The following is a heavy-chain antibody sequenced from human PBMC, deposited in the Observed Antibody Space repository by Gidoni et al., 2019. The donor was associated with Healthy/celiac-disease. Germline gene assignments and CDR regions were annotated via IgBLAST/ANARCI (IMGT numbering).Heavy chain of an antibody. CDR1: GGSFSGYY. Sequence: QVQLQQWGAGLLKPSETLSLTCSVYGGSFSGYYWSWIRQPPGKGLEWIGEINHSGSTNYNPSLKSRVTISVDTSKNQFSLKLSSVTAADTAVYYCARRKAYDYVWGSYRHQGFDYWGQGTLVTVSS. CDR3: ARRKAYDYVWGSYRHQGFDY. V-gene: IGHV4-34*01. J-gene: IGHJ4*02. D-gene: IGHD3-16*02. CDR2: INHSGST.